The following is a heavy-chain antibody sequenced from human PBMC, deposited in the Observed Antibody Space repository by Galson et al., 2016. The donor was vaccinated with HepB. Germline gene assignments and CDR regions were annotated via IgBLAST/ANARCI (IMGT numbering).Heavy chain of an antibody. CDR2: IIPMFGTA. CDR3: ARGGFDNWDEADPFDY. V-gene: IGHV1-69*01. D-gene: IGHD1-20*01. CDR1: GGTFSRYP. J-gene: IGHJ4*02. Sequence: SCKASGGTFSRYPISWVRQAPGQGLEWMGGIIPMFGTAKYAQKFQGRVTITADESTSTGYMDLTSLRSEDTAVYYCARGGFDNWDEADPFDYWGQGTLVTFSS.